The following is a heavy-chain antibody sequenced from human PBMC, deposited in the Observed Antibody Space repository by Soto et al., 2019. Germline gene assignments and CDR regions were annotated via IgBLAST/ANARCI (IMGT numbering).Heavy chain of an antibody. V-gene: IGHV1-69*05. CDR3: ARCSNRSCWYEAQGY. J-gene: IGHJ4*02. D-gene: IGHD6-19*01. CDR2: IIPIFCTA. CDR1: GGTFSRYA. Sequence: QVQLVQSGAEVKKTGSSVKVSCNASGGTFSRYAVSWVRQSPGQLLEWMGGIIPIFCTANYAQKFQGRVTITTSESTSTAFMELSSLRSVDMSWYCGARCSNRSCWYEAQGYWGQGTLVTVSS.